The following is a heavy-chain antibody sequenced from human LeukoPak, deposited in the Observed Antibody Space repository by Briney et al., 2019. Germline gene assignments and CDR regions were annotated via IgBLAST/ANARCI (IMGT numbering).Heavy chain of an antibody. D-gene: IGHD3-22*01. Sequence: SETLSLTCAVSGSSISSGYYWSWIRQPPGKGLEWIGEINHSGSTNYNPSLKSRVTISVDTSKNQFSLKLSSVTAADTAVYYCARVGYYDSSGHSDYWGQGTLVTVSS. V-gene: IGHV4-34*01. CDR2: INHSGST. CDR3: ARVGYYDSSGHSDY. CDR1: GSSISSGYY. J-gene: IGHJ4*02.